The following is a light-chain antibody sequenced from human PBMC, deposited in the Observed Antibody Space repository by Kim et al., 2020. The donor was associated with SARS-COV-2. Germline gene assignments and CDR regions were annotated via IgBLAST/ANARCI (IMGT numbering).Light chain of an antibody. CDR1: QSVSSW. CDR2: KAS. J-gene: IGKJ2*01. V-gene: IGKV1-5*03. Sequence: DIQMTQSPSILSASVGDRVTITCRASQSVSSWLAWYQQKPGKAPKLLISKASSLEGVVPSRFSGRGSGTEFTLTINTLQPDDFATYSCQQYDSHPYTFGQGTKLEI. CDR3: QQYDSHPYT.